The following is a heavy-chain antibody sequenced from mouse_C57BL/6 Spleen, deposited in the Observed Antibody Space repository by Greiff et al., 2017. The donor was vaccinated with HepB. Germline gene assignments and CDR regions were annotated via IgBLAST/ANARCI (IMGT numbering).Heavy chain of an antibody. CDR1: GFNIKDDY. D-gene: IGHD1-1*01. CDR2: IDPENGDT. V-gene: IGHV14-4*01. CDR3: TRAITTVVATEYFDY. J-gene: IGHJ2*01. Sequence: VQLKQSGAELVRPGASVKLSCTASGFNIKDDYMHWVKQRPEQGLEWIGWIDPENGDTEYASKFQGKATITADTSSNTAYLQLSSLTSEDTAVYYCTRAITTVVATEYFDYWGQGTTLTVSS.